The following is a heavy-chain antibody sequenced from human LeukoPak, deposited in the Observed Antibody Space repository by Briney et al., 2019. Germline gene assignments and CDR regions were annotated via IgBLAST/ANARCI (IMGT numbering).Heavy chain of an antibody. CDR2: ISYDGSNK. CDR3: ASFWAFDI. D-gene: IGHD3-3*01. Sequence: GSLRLSCAASGFTFSSYAMHWVRQAPGKGLEWVAVISYDGSNKYYADSVKGRFTISRDNSKNTLYLQMNSLRAEDTAVYYCASFWAFDIWGQGTMVTVSS. J-gene: IGHJ3*02. CDR1: GFTFSSYA. V-gene: IGHV3-30-3*01.